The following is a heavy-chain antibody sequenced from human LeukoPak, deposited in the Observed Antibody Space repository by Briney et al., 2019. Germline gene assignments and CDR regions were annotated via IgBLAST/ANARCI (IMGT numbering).Heavy chain of an antibody. D-gene: IGHD6-13*01. V-gene: IGHV1-69*13. CDR3: ASPYSSSDDAFDI. Sequence: SVKVSCKASGGTFSSYAISWVRQAPGQGLEWMGGIIPIFGTANYAQKFQGRVTITADESTSTAYMELSSLRSEDTAVYYCASPYSSSDDAFDIWGQGTMVTVSS. CDR2: IIPIFGTA. J-gene: IGHJ3*02. CDR1: GGTFSSYA.